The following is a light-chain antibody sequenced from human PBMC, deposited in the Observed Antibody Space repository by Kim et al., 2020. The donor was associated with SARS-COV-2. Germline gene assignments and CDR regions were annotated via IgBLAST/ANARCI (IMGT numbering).Light chain of an antibody. CDR2: DAS. J-gene: IGKJ3*01. CDR3: QQYHSVPIT. Sequence: ASVGDRVTITCRSSQDITHFLGWFQQKPGKAPKLLIYDASNLETGDPSRFNGMKSGTEFSLIISSLQPEDIATYYCQQYHSVPITFGPGTKVDIK. CDR1: QDITHF. V-gene: IGKV1-33*01.